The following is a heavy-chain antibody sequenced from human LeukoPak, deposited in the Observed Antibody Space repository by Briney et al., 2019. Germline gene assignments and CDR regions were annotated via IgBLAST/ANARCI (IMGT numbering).Heavy chain of an antibody. J-gene: IGHJ4*02. D-gene: IGHD3-10*01. Sequence: GGSLGLSCAASGFTVSNSYMNWARQTPGKGLEWVSVVYRGGGTFYADSVKGRFTISRDNSKNTLFLQMNSLRADDTAVYFCARGLWGVALIRGVPPPFDYWGQGTIVTVSS. CDR3: ARGLWGVALIRGVPPPFDY. CDR2: VYRGGGT. V-gene: IGHV3-53*01. CDR1: GFTVSNSY.